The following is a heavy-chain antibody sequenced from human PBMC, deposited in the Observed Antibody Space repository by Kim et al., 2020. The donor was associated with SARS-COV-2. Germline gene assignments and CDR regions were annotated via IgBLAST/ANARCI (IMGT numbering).Heavy chain of an antibody. Sequence: ASVKVSCKVSGYTLTELSMHWVRQAPGKGLEWMGGFDPEDGETIYAQKFQGRVTMTEDTSTDTAYMELSSLRSEDTAVYYCATVFNHYQVPDVRKYGMDVWGQGTTVTVSS. D-gene: IGHD2-2*01. J-gene: IGHJ6*02. CDR3: ATVFNHYQVPDVRKYGMDV. V-gene: IGHV1-24*01. CDR1: GYTLTELS. CDR2: FDPEDGET.